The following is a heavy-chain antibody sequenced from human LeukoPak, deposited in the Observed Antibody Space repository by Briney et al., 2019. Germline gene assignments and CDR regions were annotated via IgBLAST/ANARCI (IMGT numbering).Heavy chain of an antibody. J-gene: IGHJ3*02. CDR2: ISSSSSYI. Sequence: GGSLGLSCAASGFTFSSYSMNWVRQAPGKGLEWVSSISSSSSYIYYADSVKGRFTISRDNAKNSLYLQMNSLRAEDTAVYYCARDRGQLLYLDAFDIWGQGTMVTVSP. CDR3: ARDRGQLLYLDAFDI. CDR1: GFTFSSYS. D-gene: IGHD2-2*02. V-gene: IGHV3-21*01.